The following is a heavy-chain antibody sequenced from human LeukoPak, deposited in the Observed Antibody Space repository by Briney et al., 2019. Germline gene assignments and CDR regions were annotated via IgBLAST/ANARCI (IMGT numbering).Heavy chain of an antibody. Sequence: GGSLRLSCVVSGFTFSSYAMNWVRQAPGKGLEWVSGITASGGSTHYTDSVKGRFTISKDNSKNTLFMQMNSLRDEDTALYYCAKYVGQSGSNYYGLDVWGQGTAVTVSS. V-gene: IGHV3-23*01. CDR3: AKYVGQSGSNYYGLDV. D-gene: IGHD1-26*01. J-gene: IGHJ6*02. CDR2: ITASGGST. CDR1: GFTFSSYA.